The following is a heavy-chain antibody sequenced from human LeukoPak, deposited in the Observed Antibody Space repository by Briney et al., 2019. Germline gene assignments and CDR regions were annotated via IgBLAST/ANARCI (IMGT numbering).Heavy chain of an antibody. CDR3: ARDLEDSSGYREDAFDI. Sequence: GGSLRLSCAASGFTFSSYSMNWVRQAPGKGLEWISYTSSSSSTIYYADSVKGRFTISRDNAKNSLYPQMNSLRAEDTAVYYCARDLEDSSGYREDAFDIWGQGTMVTVSS. J-gene: IGHJ3*02. CDR1: GFTFSSYS. D-gene: IGHD3-22*01. V-gene: IGHV3-48*04. CDR2: TSSSSSTI.